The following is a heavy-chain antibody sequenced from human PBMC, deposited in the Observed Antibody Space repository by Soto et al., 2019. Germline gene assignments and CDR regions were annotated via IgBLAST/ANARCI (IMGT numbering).Heavy chain of an antibody. CDR3: TTDSYITIVIVRFDY. J-gene: IGHJ4*01. Sequence: GGSLRLSCAASGFTFSSYDMHWVRQATGKGLEWVSAIGTAGDTYYPGSVKGRFTISRENAKNMVYLQMNSLKTEDTAVYYCTTDSYITIVIVRFDYWGHGTLVTVSS. V-gene: IGHV3-13*01. D-gene: IGHD3-22*01. CDR1: GFTFSSYD. CDR2: IGTAGDT.